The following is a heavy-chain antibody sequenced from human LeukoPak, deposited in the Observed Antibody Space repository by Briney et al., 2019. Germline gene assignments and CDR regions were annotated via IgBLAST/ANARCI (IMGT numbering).Heavy chain of an antibody. CDR3: ARGYSYGATYYSYYMDV. V-gene: IGHV4-34*01. CDR1: GGSFSGYY. D-gene: IGHD5-18*01. CDR2: INHSGST. Sequence: SETLSLTCAVYGGSFSGYYWSWIRQPPGKGLEWIGEINHSGSTNYNPSLKSRVTISVDTSKNQFPLKLSSVTAADTAVYYCARGYSYGATYYSYYMDVWGKGTTVTVSS. J-gene: IGHJ6*03.